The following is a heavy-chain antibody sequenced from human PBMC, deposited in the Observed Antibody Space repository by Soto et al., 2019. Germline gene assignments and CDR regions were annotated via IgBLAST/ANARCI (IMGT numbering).Heavy chain of an antibody. CDR1: GGSISSGGYS. V-gene: IGHV4-30-2*01. J-gene: IGHJ4*02. Sequence: QLQLQESGSGLVKPSQTLSLTCAVSGGSISSGGYSWSWIRQPPGKSLEWIGYIYHSGSTYYNPSLNPRITISVARSTNQFSLKLSSVTAADTAVYYCAAGGGLPRYYWGQGTLVTVSS. CDR2: IYHSGST. D-gene: IGHD5-12*01. CDR3: AAGGGLPRYY.